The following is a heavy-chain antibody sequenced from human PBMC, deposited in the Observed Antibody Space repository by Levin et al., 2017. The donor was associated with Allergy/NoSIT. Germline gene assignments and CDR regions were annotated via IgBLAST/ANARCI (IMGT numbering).Heavy chain of an antibody. J-gene: IGHJ6*02. D-gene: IGHD1-1*01. V-gene: IGHV3-9*01. CDR3: TKDIFRGYSWSSKFEVYGLDG. Sequence: GGSLRLSCEASGFIFEDYAMHWVRQVPGKGLEWVAGISWSSHILGYADSVKGRFTISRDNAKNSLYLQMYSLRFEDTALYYCTKDIFRGYSWSSKFEVYGLDGWGHGTAVTV. CDR1: GFIFEDYA. CDR2: ISWSSHIL.